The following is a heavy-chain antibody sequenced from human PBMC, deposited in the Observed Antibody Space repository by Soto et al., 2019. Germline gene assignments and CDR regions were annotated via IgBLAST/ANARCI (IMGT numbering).Heavy chain of an antibody. V-gene: IGHV1-69*13. D-gene: IGHD3-22*01. J-gene: IGHJ1*01. CDR2: IIPILGTA. CDR3: AKKSVSFDSSGYHYVFPH. CDR1: GGTFISHA. Sequence: AVKVSCKASGGTFISHAISWVRQAPGQGLEWMGGIIPILGTANYAQKFQGRVTITADESTSTAYMELSSLRSEDTAVYYCAKKSVSFDSSGYHYVFPHRGQRTPVTGS.